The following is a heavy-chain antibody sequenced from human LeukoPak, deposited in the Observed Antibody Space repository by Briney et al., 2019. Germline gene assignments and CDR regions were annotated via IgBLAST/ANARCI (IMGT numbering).Heavy chain of an antibody. CDR3: ARDLGTGTTRGLLDY. D-gene: IGHD1-1*01. V-gene: IGHV1-18*01. CDR1: GYTFTSYG. Sequence: ASVKVSCKASGYTFTSYGISWVRQAPGQGLGWMGWISAYNGNTNYAQKLQGRVTMTTDTSTSTAYMEPSSLRSDDTAVYYCARDLGTGTTRGLLDYWGQGTLVTVSS. CDR2: ISAYNGNT. J-gene: IGHJ4*02.